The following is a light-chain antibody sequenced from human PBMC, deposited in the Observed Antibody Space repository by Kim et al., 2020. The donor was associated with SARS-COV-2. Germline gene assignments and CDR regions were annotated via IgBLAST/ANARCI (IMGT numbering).Light chain of an antibody. Sequence: SASVGATVTITCRASQAISTYLAWYQQDPGKAPKLLIYEVSTLRSGVPSRFSGSRSGSVFTLTISSLQPEDFATYYCQQFHNYPYTFGQGTKLEI. CDR3: QQFHNYPYT. V-gene: IGKV1-9*01. CDR2: EVS. J-gene: IGKJ2*01. CDR1: QAISTY.